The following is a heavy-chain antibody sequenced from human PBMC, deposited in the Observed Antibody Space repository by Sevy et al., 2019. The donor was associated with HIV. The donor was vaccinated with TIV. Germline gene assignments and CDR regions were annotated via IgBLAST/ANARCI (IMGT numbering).Heavy chain of an antibody. CDR3: ARGGGLSPHHWLDP. J-gene: IGHJ5*02. CDR1: GGTFSSYG. CDR2: IIPIFGSA. Sequence: ASVKVSCKASGGTFSSYGITWVRQAPGQGLEWMGEIIPIFGSANYGQTFQGRVTMTADQSTCTAYMELGSLRSEDTAVYYCARGGGLSPHHWLDPWGQGTLVTVSS. V-gene: IGHV1-69*13. D-gene: IGHD3-16*01.